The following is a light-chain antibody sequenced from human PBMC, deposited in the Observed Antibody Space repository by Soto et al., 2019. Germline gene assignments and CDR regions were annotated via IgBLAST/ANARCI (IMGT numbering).Light chain of an antibody. CDR3: SSYAGSNIPV. V-gene: IGLV2-8*01. Sequence: QSALTQPPSASGSPGQSVTISCTGTSSDVGGYNYVSWYQQHPGKAPKLMIYEVSKRPSGVTDRFSGSKSGNTASLTVSGLQAEDEADYYCSSYAGSNIPVFGGGTKLTVL. CDR2: EVS. J-gene: IGLJ3*02. CDR1: SSDVGGYNY.